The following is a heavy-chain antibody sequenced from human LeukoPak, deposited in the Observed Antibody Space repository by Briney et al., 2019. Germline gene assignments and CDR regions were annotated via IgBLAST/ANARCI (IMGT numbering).Heavy chain of an antibody. CDR3: ARDGYDFWSGYYPGDYYYYYMDV. Sequence: GGSLRLSCAASGFTFSSYGMSWVRQAPGKGLEWVAVISYDGSNKYYADSVKGRFTISRDNSKNTLYLQMNSLRAEDTAVYYCARDGYDFWSGYYPGDYYYYYMDVWGKGTTVTVSS. CDR1: GFTFSSYG. J-gene: IGHJ6*03. CDR2: ISYDGSNK. D-gene: IGHD3-3*01. V-gene: IGHV3-30*03.